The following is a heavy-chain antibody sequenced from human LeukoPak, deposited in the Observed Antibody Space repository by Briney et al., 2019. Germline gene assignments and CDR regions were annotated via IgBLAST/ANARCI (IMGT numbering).Heavy chain of an antibody. D-gene: IGHD3-10*01. CDR2: ISYDGTNK. CDR3: ATDLGNYYGSGSYGGTNY. CDR1: GFIFSSYA. V-gene: IGHV3-30-3*01. J-gene: IGHJ4*02. Sequence: PGGSLRLSCAASGFIFSSYAMHWVRQAPGKGLEWVAVISYDGTNKYYADSVKGRLTISRDNSKNTLFLQMNSLRAEDTAVYYCATDLGNYYGSGSYGGTNYWGQGTLVTVSS.